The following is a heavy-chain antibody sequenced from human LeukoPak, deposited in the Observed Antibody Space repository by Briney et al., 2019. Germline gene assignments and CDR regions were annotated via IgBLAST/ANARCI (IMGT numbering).Heavy chain of an antibody. D-gene: IGHD2-2*03. Sequence: GESLKISCTASGYIFPTYWIAWVRPMPGQGREWMGIIYPDESNIRYSPSFQGQVTISADQSISTAYLQWRRLKASDTAMYYCARPPSRGYSSSFEYWGQGTLVTVSS. V-gene: IGHV5-51*01. J-gene: IGHJ4*02. CDR1: GYIFPTYW. CDR2: IYPDESNI. CDR3: ARPPSRGYSSSFEY.